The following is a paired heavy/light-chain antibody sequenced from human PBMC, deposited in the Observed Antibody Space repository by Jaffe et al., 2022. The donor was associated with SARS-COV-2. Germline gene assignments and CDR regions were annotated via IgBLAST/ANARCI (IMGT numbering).Light chain of an antibody. J-gene: IGLJ3*02. CDR1: TGAVTSSYF. V-gene: IGLV7-43*01. CDR3: LLYFGGAWV. Sequence: QTVVTQEPSLTVSPGGTVTLTCASSTGAVTSSYFPNWFQQKPGQTPRSLIYNTDNKHSWTPAHFSGSLLGGKPALTLSGVQPEDEAEYYCLLYFGGAWVFGGGTKLTVL. CDR2: NTD.
Heavy chain of an antibody. J-gene: IGHJ4*02. CDR1: GYTFTDYY. V-gene: IGHV1-46*01. CDR3: VREMKGGYFDY. CDR2: IYPAGGTT. Sequence: QVQLLQSGAEVKKPGASVKVSCKASGYTFTDYYVHWVRQAPGQGLEWMGVIYPAGGTTDTAQTFKGRFTMTRDTSTSTVYMELTSLRSEDTATYHCVREMKGGYFDYWGQGTLVTVSS. D-gene: IGHD3-16*01.